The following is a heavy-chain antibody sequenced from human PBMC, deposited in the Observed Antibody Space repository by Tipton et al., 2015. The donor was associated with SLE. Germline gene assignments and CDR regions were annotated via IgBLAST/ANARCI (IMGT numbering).Heavy chain of an antibody. J-gene: IGHJ3*02. Sequence: TLSLTCAVYGGSFSGYYWSWIRQPPGKGLEWIGGIYYSGSTYYNPSLKSRVTISVDTSKNQFSLKLSSVTAADTAVYYCASSPYDYVWGSYRLDAFDIWGQGTMVTVSS. V-gene: IGHV4-34*01. D-gene: IGHD3-16*02. CDR1: GGSFSGYY. CDR3: ASSPYDYVWGSYRLDAFDI. CDR2: IYYSGST.